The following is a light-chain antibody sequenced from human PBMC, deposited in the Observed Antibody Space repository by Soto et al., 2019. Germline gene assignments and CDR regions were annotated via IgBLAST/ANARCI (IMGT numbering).Light chain of an antibody. J-gene: IGKJ3*01. CDR3: QQCGGSPLFS. CDR1: ESVTSSC. V-gene: IGKV3-20*01. CDR2: TTS. Sequence: EIVLTQSPDTLSLSPGERATLSCTASESVTSSCLAWYQRKPGQAPRLLIHTTSTRATDIPDRFSGSGSGTAFTLTISRLESEDFAVYYCQQCGGSPLFSFGPGTRVDI.